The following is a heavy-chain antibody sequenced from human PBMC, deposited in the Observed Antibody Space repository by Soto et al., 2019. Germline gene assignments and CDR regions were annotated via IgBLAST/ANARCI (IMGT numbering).Heavy chain of an antibody. CDR3: ARHQRDDASRKIDC. CDR1: GYSFTSNW. J-gene: IGHJ4*02. CDR2: INPADSDI. Sequence: GESLKISCQGSGYSFTSNWIGWVRQMPGKGLEWIGIINPADSDIKYSPSFQGQVTISADKSIGTAYLQWSSLKALDTAMYYCARHQRDDASRKIDCWGQGTLVTVSS. V-gene: IGHV5-51*01. D-gene: IGHD3-16*01.